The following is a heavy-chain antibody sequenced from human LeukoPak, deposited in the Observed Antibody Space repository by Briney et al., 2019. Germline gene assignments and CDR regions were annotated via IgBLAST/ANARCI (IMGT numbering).Heavy chain of an antibody. J-gene: IGHJ6*02. CDR3: ASGEVIAAADRDYYYGMDV. CDR2: MNPNSGNT. Sequence: ASVKVSCKASGYTFTSYDIKWVRQATGQGLEWMGWMNPNSGNTGYAQKFQGRVTMTRNTSISTAYMELSSLRSEDTAVYYCASGEVIAAADRDYYYGMDVWGQGTTVTVSS. V-gene: IGHV1-8*01. D-gene: IGHD6-13*01. CDR1: GYTFTSYD.